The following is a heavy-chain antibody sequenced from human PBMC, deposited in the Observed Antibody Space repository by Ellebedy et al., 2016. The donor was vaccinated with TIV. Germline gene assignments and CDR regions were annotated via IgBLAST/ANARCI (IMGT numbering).Heavy chain of an antibody. CDR3: ARENWTNDY. D-gene: IGHD1/OR15-1a*01. J-gene: IGHJ4*02. V-gene: IGHV3-7*04. Sequence: GESLKISCAASGFSFSTLWMSWVRQAPGKGLEWVANINQDGSEKNYVDSVKGRFTMSRDNAKNSLYLQMNSVRAEDPAVYYCARENWTNDYWGQGTLVTVSS. CDR1: GFSFSTLW. CDR2: INQDGSEK.